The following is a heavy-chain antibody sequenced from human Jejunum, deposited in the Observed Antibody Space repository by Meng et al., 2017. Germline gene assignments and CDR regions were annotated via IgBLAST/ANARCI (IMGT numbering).Heavy chain of an antibody. Sequence: QVQLVQSGAEVKNPGASVKVSCKASGYSFTTYNINWVRQAAGQGFEWMGWMNPTSGDKGYAQKFQGRITITRDTSTSTTNMELSSLRSDDTAMYYCARGHVTLDPWGQGTLVTVSS. J-gene: IGHJ5*02. CDR2: MNPTSGDK. CDR3: ARGHVTLDP. CDR1: GYSFTTYN. V-gene: IGHV1-8*01.